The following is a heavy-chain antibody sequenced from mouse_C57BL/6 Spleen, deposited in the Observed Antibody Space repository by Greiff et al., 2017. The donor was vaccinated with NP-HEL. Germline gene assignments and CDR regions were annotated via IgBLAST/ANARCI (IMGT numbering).Heavy chain of an antibody. J-gene: IGHJ1*03. CDR2: INPNNGGT. D-gene: IGHD2-13*01. V-gene: IGHV1-26*01. Sequence: VQLKQSGPELVKPGASVKISCKASGYTFTDYYMNWVKQSHGKSLEWIGDINPNNGGTSYNQKFKGKATLTVDKSSSTAYMELRSLTSEDSAVYYCARGGLEGDFDVWGTGTTVTVSS. CDR3: ARGGLEGDFDV. CDR1: GYTFTDYY.